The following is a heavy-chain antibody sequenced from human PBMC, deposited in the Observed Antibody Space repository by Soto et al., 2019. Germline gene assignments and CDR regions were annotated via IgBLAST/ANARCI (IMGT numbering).Heavy chain of an antibody. CDR3: AKSSYSGSYYVDFDY. Sequence: RRLSCAASGFTFSSYAMSWVRQAPGKGLEWVSAISGSGGSTYYADSVKGRFTISRDNSKNTLYLQMNSLRAEDTAVYYCAKSSYSGSYYVDFDYWGQGTLVTVSS. D-gene: IGHD1-26*01. V-gene: IGHV3-23*01. CDR1: GFTFSSYA. CDR2: ISGSGGST. J-gene: IGHJ4*02.